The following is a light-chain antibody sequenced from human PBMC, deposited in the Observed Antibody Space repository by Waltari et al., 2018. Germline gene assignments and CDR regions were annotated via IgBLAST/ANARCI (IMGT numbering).Light chain of an antibody. J-gene: IGLJ1*01. CDR2: DVN. V-gene: IGLV2-14*03. CDR3: SSYAGGSTFI. CDR1: SSEIGFYNY. Sequence: QAALTQPPSVSGSPGKPVTIYCTGSSSEIGFYNYVSWYQHHPGKAPKLMIVDVNKRPSGVSHRFSGSKSGNTASLTSSGLPCEEEADYFCSSYAGGSTFIFGSGT.